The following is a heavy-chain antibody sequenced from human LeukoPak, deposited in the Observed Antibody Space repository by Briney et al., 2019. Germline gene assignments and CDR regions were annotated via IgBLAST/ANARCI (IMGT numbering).Heavy chain of an antibody. Sequence: RASVKVSCKASGYTFTGYYMHWVRQAPGQGLEWMGWINPNSGGTNYAQKFQGRVTMTRDTSISTAYMELSRLRSDDTAVYYCARDWERVGATTHHYYYYMDVWGKGTTVTVSS. CDR2: INPNSGGT. J-gene: IGHJ6*03. CDR3: ARDWERVGATTHHYYYYMDV. V-gene: IGHV1-2*02. CDR1: GYTFTGYY. D-gene: IGHD1-26*01.